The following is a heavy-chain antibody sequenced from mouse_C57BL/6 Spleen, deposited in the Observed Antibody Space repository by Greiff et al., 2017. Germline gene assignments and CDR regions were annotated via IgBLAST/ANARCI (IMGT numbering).Heavy chain of an antibody. CDR2: IRNKANGYTT. D-gene: IGHD2-1*01. Sequence: EVKLEESGGGLVQPGGSLSLSCAASGFTFTDYYMSWVRQPPGKALEWLGFIRNKANGYTTEYSASVKGRFTISRDNSQSILYLQMNALRAEDSATYYCARSSYGNYVGVAYWGQGTLVTVSA. J-gene: IGHJ3*01. V-gene: IGHV7-3*01. CDR1: GFTFTDYY. CDR3: ARSSYGNYVGVAY.